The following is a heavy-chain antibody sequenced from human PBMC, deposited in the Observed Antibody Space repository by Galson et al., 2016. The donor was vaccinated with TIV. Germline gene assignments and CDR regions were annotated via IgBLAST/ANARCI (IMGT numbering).Heavy chain of an antibody. J-gene: IGHJ5*02. Sequence: SVKVSCKALGGTLTSGGKFSSYVISWVRQAPGQGLEWIGRIIPIFGTTKYAQKFQGRVTITADESTDTAYVELNSLTSEDTAVYYCARATNYYDNWFDPWGQGTLVTVSS. CDR3: ARATNYYDNWFDP. CDR1: GGTLTSGGKFSSYV. CDR2: IIPIFGTT. V-gene: IGHV1-69*13. D-gene: IGHD3-10*01.